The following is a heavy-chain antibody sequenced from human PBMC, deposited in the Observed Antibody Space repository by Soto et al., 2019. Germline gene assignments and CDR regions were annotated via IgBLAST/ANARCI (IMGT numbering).Heavy chain of an antibody. V-gene: IGHV3-33*01. Sequence: GGSLRLSCAASGFIFSSYGMHWVRQAPGKGLEWVAVIWYDGSNKYYADSVKGRFTISRDNSKNTLYLQMNSLIAEDTAVYFCARDGPRVASYXDYWGQAPLVTVSS. CDR2: IWYDGSNK. D-gene: IGHD5-12*01. CDR3: ARDGPRVASYXDY. CDR1: GFIFSSYG. J-gene: IGHJ4*02.